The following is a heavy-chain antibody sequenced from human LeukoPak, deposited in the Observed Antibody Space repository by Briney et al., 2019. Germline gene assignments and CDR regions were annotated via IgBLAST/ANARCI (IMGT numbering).Heavy chain of an antibody. CDR1: GFTFSSYS. J-gene: IGHJ4*02. D-gene: IGHD6-13*01. V-gene: IGHV3-21*01. Sequence: GGSLRLSCAASGFTFSSYSMNWVRRAPGKGLEWVSSISSSSSYIYYADSVKGRFTISRDNAKNSLYLQMNSLRAEDTAVYYCARRAAAGADYWGQGTLVTVSS. CDR2: ISSSSSYI. CDR3: ARRAAAGADY.